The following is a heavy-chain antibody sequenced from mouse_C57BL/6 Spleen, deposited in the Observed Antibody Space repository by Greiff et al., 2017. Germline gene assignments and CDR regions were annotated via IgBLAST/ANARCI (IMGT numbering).Heavy chain of an antibody. V-gene: IGHV1-4*01. CDR2: INPSSGYT. CDR1: GYTFTSYT. Sequence: QVQLQQSGAELARPGASVKMSCKASGYTFTSYTMHWVKQRPGQGLEWIGYINPSSGYTKYNQKFKDKATLTADKSSSTAYMQLSSLTSEDSAVYYCARHGGDEGYFDVWGTGTTVTVSS. D-gene: IGHD3-3*01. CDR3: ARHGGDEGYFDV. J-gene: IGHJ1*03.